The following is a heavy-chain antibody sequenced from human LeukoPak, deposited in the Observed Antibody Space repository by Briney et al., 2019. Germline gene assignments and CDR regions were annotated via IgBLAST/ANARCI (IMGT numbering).Heavy chain of an antibody. CDR1: GYSISSSNW. Sequence: KPSDTLSLACAVSGYSISSSNWWGWIRQPPGKGLEWIGYIYYSGSTYHNPSLKSRVTMSVDTSKNQFSLKLSSVTAVDTAVYYCARIGSDDTALDYWGQGTLVTVSS. CDR3: ARIGSDDTALDY. D-gene: IGHD5-18*01. J-gene: IGHJ4*02. CDR2: IYYSGST. V-gene: IGHV4-28*01.